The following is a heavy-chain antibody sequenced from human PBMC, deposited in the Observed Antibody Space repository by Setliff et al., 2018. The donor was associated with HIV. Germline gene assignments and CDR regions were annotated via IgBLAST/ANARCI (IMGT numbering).Heavy chain of an antibody. V-gene: IGHV1-2*06. Sequence: ASVKVSCKASEYTFTDYFIHWVRQAPGQGLEWMGRINIYGGAPRYAQIFQGRVTMTRDTSINTAYMHLSGLTFDDTATYFCARESLRVGATDYWGQGTQVTVSS. J-gene: IGHJ4*02. CDR3: ARESLRVGATDY. D-gene: IGHD3-10*01. CDR1: EYTFTDYF. CDR2: INIYGGAP.